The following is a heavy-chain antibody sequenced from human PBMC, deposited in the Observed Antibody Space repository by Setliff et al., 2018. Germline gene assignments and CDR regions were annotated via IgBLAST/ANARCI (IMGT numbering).Heavy chain of an antibody. CDR3: AGRRRRYFDWSFDF. D-gene: IGHD3-9*01. V-gene: IGHV4-39*01. J-gene: IGHJ4*02. CDR1: RASISSTTYY. Sequence: SETLSLTCTVSRASISSTTYYWGWIRQPPGKGLEWIASLYYSGDTFYSPSLRSRVTISGDTFKNQFSLKLTSVTAADTAVYYCAGRRRRYFDWSFDFWGQGNLVTVS. CDR2: LYYSGDT.